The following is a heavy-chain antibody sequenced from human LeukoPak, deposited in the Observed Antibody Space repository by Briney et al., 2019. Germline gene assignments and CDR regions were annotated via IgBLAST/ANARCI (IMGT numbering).Heavy chain of an antibody. CDR3: ARGRILWFGELYYFDH. CDR1: GGSFSGYY. Sequence: SETQSLTCAVYGGSFSGYYWSWIRQPPGKGLEWIGEINHSGSTNYNPSLKSRVTISVDTSKNQFSLKLSSVTAADTAVYYCARGRILWFGELYYFDHWGQGTLVTVSS. D-gene: IGHD3-10*01. CDR2: INHSGST. J-gene: IGHJ4*02. V-gene: IGHV4-34*01.